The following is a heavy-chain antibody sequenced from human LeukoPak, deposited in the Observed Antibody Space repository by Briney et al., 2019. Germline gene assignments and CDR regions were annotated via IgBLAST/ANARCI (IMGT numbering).Heavy chain of an antibody. CDR1: GFTFSSYG. J-gene: IGHJ6*03. Sequence: GGSLRLSCAASGFTFSSYGMHWVRQAPGKGLEWVAFIRYDGSNKYYADSVKGRFTISRDNSKNTLYLQMHSLRAEDTAVYYCAKDGVGYYYYYMDVWGKGTTVTISS. D-gene: IGHD2-8*01. CDR2: IRYDGSNK. V-gene: IGHV3-30*02. CDR3: AKDGVGYYYYYMDV.